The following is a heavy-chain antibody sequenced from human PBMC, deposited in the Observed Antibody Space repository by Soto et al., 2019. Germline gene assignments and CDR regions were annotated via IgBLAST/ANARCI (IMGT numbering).Heavy chain of an antibody. V-gene: IGHV3-74*01. CDR3: ATLGFVGEGDF. J-gene: IGHJ4*02. CDR1: GFTFNKYW. Sequence: EVQLVESGGGLVQPGGSLRLSCATSGFTFNKYWIHWVRQAPGEGPVWVSRINGDGTQRDYAESVRGRFSISRDFAQSTVFLQMNRLEDEDTARYYCATLGFVGEGDFWGQGIQVSVSS. D-gene: IGHD3-16*01. CDR2: INGDGTQR.